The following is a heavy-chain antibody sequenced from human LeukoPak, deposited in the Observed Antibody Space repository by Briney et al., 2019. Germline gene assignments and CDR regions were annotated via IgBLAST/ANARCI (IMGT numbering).Heavy chain of an antibody. CDR1: GFTFSSYG. V-gene: IGHV3-30*02. CDR3: AKRAIRQWLVYYYYYMDV. D-gene: IGHD6-19*01. J-gene: IGHJ6*03. Sequence: PGGSLRLSCAASGFTFSSYGMHWVRQAPGKGLEWVAFIRYDGSNKYYADSVKGRFTISRDNSKNTLYLQMNSLRAEDTAVYYCAKRAIRQWLVYYYYYMDVWGKGTTVTISS. CDR2: IRYDGSNK.